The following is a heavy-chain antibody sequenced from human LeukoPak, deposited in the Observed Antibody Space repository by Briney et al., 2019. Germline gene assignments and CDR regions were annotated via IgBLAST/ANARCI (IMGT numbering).Heavy chain of an antibody. CDR3: GRAYVVSGYDFGIDY. D-gene: IGHD5-12*01. J-gene: IGHJ4*02. CDR1: GFTFSSYW. V-gene: IGHV3-74*01. Sequence: PGGSLRLSCVASGFTFSSYWMHWVRQAPGKGLVWVSRINSDGSSTSHADSVKGRFTISRDNAKNTLYLQMNSLRAEDTAVYYCGRAYVVSGYDFGIDYWGQGTLVTVSS. CDR2: INSDGSST.